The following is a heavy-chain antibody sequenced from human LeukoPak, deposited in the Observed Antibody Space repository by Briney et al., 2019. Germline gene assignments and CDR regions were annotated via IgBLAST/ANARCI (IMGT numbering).Heavy chain of an antibody. Sequence: SVKVSCKASGGTFSSYAISWVRQAPGQGLEWMGGIIPVFGTANYAQKFQGRVTITADESTSTAYMELSSLRSEDTAVYYCARELSGSYYSFDYWGQGTLVTVSS. J-gene: IGHJ4*02. D-gene: IGHD1-26*01. CDR2: IIPVFGTA. V-gene: IGHV1-69*13. CDR1: GGTFSSYA. CDR3: ARELSGSYYSFDY.